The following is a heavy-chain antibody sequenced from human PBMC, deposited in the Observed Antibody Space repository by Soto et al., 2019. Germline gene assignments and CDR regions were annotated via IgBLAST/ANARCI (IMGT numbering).Heavy chain of an antibody. D-gene: IGHD6-19*01. CDR1: GCSFSSYG. CDR2: ISDDGSKE. CDR3: ARDHPQDSPSSVWYRSRIDY. J-gene: IGHJ4*02. V-gene: IGHV3-33*08. Sequence: PGGSLRLSWASSGCSFSSYGMHWVRPLPGKGLERAAVISDDGSKELYADSVKGRFTISRDNSKNTLYLQMNSLRAEDTAVYYCARDHPQDSPSSVWYRSRIDYLGPGTVVTVSS.